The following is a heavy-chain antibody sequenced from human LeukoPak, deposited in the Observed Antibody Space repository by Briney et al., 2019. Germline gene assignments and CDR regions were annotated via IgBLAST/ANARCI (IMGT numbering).Heavy chain of an antibody. J-gene: IGHJ4*02. CDR1: GYTFTSDG. Sequence: ASVKVSCKASGYTFTSDGISWVRQAPGQGLEWMGWISAYNGNTNYAQKLQGRVTMTTDTSTSTAYMELRSLRSDDTAVYYCARPASGYSPALGLDYWGQGTLVTVSS. CDR3: ARPASGYSPALGLDY. V-gene: IGHV1-18*04. CDR2: ISAYNGNT. D-gene: IGHD5-18*01.